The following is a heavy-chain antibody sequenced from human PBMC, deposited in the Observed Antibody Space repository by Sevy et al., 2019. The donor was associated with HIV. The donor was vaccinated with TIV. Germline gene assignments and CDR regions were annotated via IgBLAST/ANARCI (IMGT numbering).Heavy chain of an antibody. J-gene: IGHJ4*02. Sequence: ASVKVSCKASGYTFTSYGISWVRQAPGQGLEWMGWISAYNGNTKYAQKVQGRVTMTTDTSAGTAYLELRRRRSDDTAVDYCARAPFAITFGGVIAPFDYWGQGALVTVSS. D-gene: IGHD3-16*02. CDR3: ARAPFAITFGGVIAPFDY. V-gene: IGHV1-18*01. CDR2: ISAYNGNT. CDR1: GYTFTSYG.